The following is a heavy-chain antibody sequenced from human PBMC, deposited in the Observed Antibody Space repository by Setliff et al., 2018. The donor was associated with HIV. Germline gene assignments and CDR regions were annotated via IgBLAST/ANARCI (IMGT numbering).Heavy chain of an antibody. V-gene: IGHV4-39*07. CDR1: GGSISSSSYY. CDR3: ARAPYRSGWYGVDY. D-gene: IGHD6-19*01. Sequence: SETLSLTCTVSGGSISSSSYYWGWIRQPPGQRLEWIGSIFYSGTTYYNPSLKSRVTLTWDTSTSTVYMELTTLRSEDTAFYYCARAPYRSGWYGVDYWGRGTLVTVS. CDR2: IFYSGTT. J-gene: IGHJ4*02.